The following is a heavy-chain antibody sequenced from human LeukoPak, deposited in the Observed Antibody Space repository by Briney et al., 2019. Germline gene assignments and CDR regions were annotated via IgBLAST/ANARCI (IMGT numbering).Heavy chain of an antibody. J-gene: IGHJ5*02. CDR1: GGTFSSYA. V-gene: IGHV1-69*05. Sequence: GASVKVSCKASGGTFSSYAISWVRQAPGQGLEWMGGIIPIFGTANYAQKFQGRVTITTDESTSTAYMELSSLKSEDTAVYYCARGPGIAAAGPFDPWGQGTLVTVSS. CDR3: ARGPGIAAAGPFDP. CDR2: IIPIFGTA. D-gene: IGHD6-13*01.